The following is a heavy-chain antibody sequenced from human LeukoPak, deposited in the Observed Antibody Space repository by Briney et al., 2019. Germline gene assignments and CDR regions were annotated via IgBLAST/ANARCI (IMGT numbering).Heavy chain of an antibody. J-gene: IGHJ6*03. D-gene: IGHD4-11*01. CDR1: GGSISSSSYY. CDR3: ARDYSNYAYYYYYYYMDV. CDR2: IYYSGST. Sequence: NPSETLSLTCTVSGGSISSSSYYWGWIRQPPGKGLEWIGSIYYSGSTYYNPSLKSRVTISVDTSKHQFSLKLSSVTAADTAVYYCARDYSNYAYYYYYYYMDVWGKGTTVTVSS. V-gene: IGHV4-39*07.